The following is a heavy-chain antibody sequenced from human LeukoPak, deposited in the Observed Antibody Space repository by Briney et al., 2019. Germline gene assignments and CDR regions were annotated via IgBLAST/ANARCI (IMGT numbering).Heavy chain of an antibody. V-gene: IGHV4-39*07. CDR2: IYYSGST. CDR3: ARDLGGDYAHY. Sequence: SETLSLTCTVSGGSLSSSSYYWGWVRQPPGKGLEWIGSIYYSGSTYYNPSLKSRVTISVDTSKNQFSLKLSSVTAADTAVYYCARDLGGDYAHYWGQGTLVTVSS. CDR1: GGSLSSSSYY. D-gene: IGHD4-17*01. J-gene: IGHJ4*02.